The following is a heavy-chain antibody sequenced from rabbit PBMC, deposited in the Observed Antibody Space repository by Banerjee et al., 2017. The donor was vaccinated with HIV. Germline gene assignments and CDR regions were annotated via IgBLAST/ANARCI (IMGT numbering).Heavy chain of an antibody. J-gene: IGHJ4*01. V-gene: IGHV1S40*01. Sequence: QSLEESGGDLVKPGASLTLTCTASGIDFSSYYYMCWVRQAPGKGLEWIACIYGGSSGSTYYASWAKGRFTISKTSSTTVTLQMTSLTAADTATYFCARHVYSYSNGGDAWGPGTLVTVS. CDR3: ARHVYSYSNGGDA. CDR1: GIDFSSYYY. D-gene: IGHD6-1*01. CDR2: IYGGSSGST.